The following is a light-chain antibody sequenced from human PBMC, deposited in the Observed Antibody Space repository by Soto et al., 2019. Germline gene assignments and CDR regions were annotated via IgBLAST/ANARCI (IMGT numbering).Light chain of an antibody. CDR2: GTS. V-gene: IGKV3-20*01. CDR1: QSVSNNY. J-gene: IGKJ1*01. CDR3: QQYGSSSWT. Sequence: EIVLTQSPGSLSLSPGERATLSCRASQSVSNNYLAWYQQKPGQAPRLLIYGTSTRAPGISARFSGSGSGTEFTLTISSLQSEDFAFYYCQQYGSSSWTFGQGTKVDIK.